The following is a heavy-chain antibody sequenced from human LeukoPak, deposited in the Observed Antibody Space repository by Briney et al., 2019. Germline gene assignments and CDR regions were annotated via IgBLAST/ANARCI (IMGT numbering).Heavy chain of an antibody. D-gene: IGHD5/OR15-5a*01. Sequence: SETLSLTCAVYGGSFSGYYWSWTRQPPGKGLEWIGEINHSGSTNYNPSLKSRVTISVDTSKNQFSLKLRSVTAADTAVYYCARSTSVYMDVWGKGTTVTVSS. CDR2: INHSGST. CDR3: ARSTSVYMDV. CDR1: GGSFSGYY. V-gene: IGHV4-34*01. J-gene: IGHJ6*03.